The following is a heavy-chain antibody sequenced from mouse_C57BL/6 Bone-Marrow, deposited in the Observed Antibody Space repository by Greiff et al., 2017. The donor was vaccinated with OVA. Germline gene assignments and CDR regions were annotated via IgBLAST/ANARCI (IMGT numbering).Heavy chain of an antibody. CDR2: IDPSDSYT. D-gene: IGHD1-1*01. CDR3: ARALRFFAY. Sequence: QVQLQQPGAELVKPGASVKLSCKASGYTFTSYWMQWVKQRPGQGLEWIGEIDPSDSYTNYNQKFKGKATLTVDTSSSTAYMQLSSLTSEDSAVYYCARALRFFAYWGQGTLVTVSA. V-gene: IGHV1-50*01. J-gene: IGHJ3*01. CDR1: GYTFTSYW.